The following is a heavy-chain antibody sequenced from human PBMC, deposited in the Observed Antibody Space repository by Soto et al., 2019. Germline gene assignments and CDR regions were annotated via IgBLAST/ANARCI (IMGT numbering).Heavy chain of an antibody. J-gene: IGHJ4*02. V-gene: IGHV4-4*02. D-gene: IGHD1-26*01. CDR2: IYHSGST. CDR3: VRLDGASPGDFDY. Sequence: QVQLQESGPGLVKPSGTLSLTCAVSGGSISSSNWWSWVRQPPGKGLEWIGEIYHSGSTHYNPSLKSLVTISVDKSKNQFSLNLSSVTAADTAVYYCVRLDGASPGDFDYWGQGTLVTVSS. CDR1: GGSISSSNW.